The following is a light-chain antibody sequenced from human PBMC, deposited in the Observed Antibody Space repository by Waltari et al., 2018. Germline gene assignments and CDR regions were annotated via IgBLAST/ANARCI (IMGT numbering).Light chain of an antibody. Sequence: DIQMTQSPSSVSASVGDRVIITCRASQDISRWLVWYQQTPGEAPKFLIYDASTLQSGVPSRFSGTGSGTEFTLTISSLQPEDFATYYCQHGNTFPLTFGGGTKVEIK. J-gene: IGKJ4*01. CDR1: QDISRW. CDR3: QHGNTFPLT. V-gene: IGKV1-12*01. CDR2: DAS.